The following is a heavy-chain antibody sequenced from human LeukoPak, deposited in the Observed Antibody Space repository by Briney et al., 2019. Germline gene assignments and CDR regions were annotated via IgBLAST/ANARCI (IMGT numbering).Heavy chain of an antibody. J-gene: IGHJ4*02. CDR2: ISGSGGST. D-gene: IGHD6-13*01. CDR3: AKRGSVGTLGHFDY. Sequence: PGGSLRLSCAASGFTFSSYTMSWVRQAPGKGLEWVSGISGSGGSTYYADSVKGRFTISRDNSKNTLYLQMNSLRAEDTAVYYCAKRGSVGTLGHFDYWGQGTLVTVSS. V-gene: IGHV3-23*01. CDR1: GFTFSSYT.